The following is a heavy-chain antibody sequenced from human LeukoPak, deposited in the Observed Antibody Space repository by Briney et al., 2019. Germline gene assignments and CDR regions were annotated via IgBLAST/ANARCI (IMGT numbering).Heavy chain of an antibody. J-gene: IGHJ5*02. CDR1: GGSISSGSYY. D-gene: IGHD6-6*01. CDR2: IYSSGST. CDR3: ARIAARRYSFWFDP. V-gene: IGHV4-61*10. Sequence: PSETLSLTCTVSGGSISSGSYYWSWTRQPAGKGLEWIGRIYSSGSTTYNPSLKSRVTISVDTSKNQFSLKLSSVTAADTAVYYCARIAARRYSFWFDPWGQGTLVTVSS.